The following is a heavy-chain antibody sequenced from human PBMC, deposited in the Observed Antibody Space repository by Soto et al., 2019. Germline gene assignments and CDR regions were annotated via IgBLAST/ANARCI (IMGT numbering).Heavy chain of an antibody. CDR3: ASALLAAHNVSGYFQH. CDR1: GGSFSGYY. V-gene: IGHV4-34*01. D-gene: IGHD3-3*02. Sequence: QVQLQQWGAGLLKPSETLSLTCAVYGGSFSGYYWSWIRQPPGKGLEWIGEINHSGSTNYNPSLKSRVTISVDTSKNQFSLKLSSVTAADTAVYYCASALLAAHNVSGYFQHWGQGTLVTVSS. J-gene: IGHJ1*01. CDR2: INHSGST.